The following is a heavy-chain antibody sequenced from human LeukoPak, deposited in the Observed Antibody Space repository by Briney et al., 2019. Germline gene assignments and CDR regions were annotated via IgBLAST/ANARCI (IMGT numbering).Heavy chain of an antibody. V-gene: IGHV3-66*01. CDR1: GFSVSSNY. D-gene: IGHD3-16*01. CDR2: IYSGGGT. J-gene: IGHJ4*02. CDR3: AGGGKSESIFDY. Sequence: GGSLKLSCAASGFSVSSNYMSWVRQAPGKGLEWVSGIYSGGGTYYTDSVKGRFTISRDTSKNALYLQMNSLKAEDTAVYYCAGGGKSESIFDYWGQGTLVTVSS.